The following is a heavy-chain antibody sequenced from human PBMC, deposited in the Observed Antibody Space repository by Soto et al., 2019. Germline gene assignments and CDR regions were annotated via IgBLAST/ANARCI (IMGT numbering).Heavy chain of an antibody. D-gene: IGHD3-3*01. J-gene: IGHJ6*01. V-gene: IGHV4-34*01. Sequence: PSETLSLTCAVYGGSFSGYYWSWIRQPPGKGLEWIGEINHSGSTNYNPSLKSRVTISVDTSKNQFSLKLSSVTAADTAVYYCARGRYYDFWSGYYLYHYGMDVWGQATKVNVSX. CDR1: GGSFSGYY. CDR2: INHSGST. CDR3: ARGRYYDFWSGYYLYHYGMDV.